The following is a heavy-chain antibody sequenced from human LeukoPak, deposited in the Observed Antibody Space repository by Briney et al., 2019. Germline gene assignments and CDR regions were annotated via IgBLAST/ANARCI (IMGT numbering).Heavy chain of an antibody. V-gene: IGHV4-61*01. Sequence: SETLSLTCTVSGGSVSSGSYYWSWIRQPQGKGLEWIGYIYYSGSTNYNPSLKSRVTISVDTSKNQFSLKLSSVTAADTAVYYCAAQDMYTDYWGQGTLVTVSS. CDR3: AAQDMYTDY. CDR2: IYYSGST. CDR1: GGSVSSGSYY. D-gene: IGHD2-15*01. J-gene: IGHJ4*02.